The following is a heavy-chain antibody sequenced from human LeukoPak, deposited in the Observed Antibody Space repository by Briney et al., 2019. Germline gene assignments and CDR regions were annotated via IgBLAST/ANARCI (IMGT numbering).Heavy chain of an antibody. V-gene: IGHV4-34*01. D-gene: IGHD3-3*01. CDR3: AGTQAEYYDFWSGYYSWFDP. Sequence: PSETLSLTCAVYGGSFSGYYWSWIRQPPGKGLEWIGEINHSGSTNYNPSLKSRVTISVDTSKNQFSLKLSSVTAADTAVYYCAGTQAEYYDFWSGYYSWFDPWGQGTLVTVSS. CDR1: GGSFSGYY. J-gene: IGHJ5*02. CDR2: INHSGST.